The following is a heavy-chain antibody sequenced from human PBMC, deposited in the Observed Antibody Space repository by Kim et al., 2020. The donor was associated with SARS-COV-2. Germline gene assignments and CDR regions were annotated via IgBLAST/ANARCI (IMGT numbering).Heavy chain of an antibody. J-gene: IGHJ3*02. CDR2: IWFGEKSE. Sequence: GGSLRLSCEASGFIFSTFGMHWVRQAPGKGLEWVAVIWFGEKSEYYADYVKGRFTISRDNSKNMVYLQMNSRRAEGTAVYYCARAFEYSTSDAFDIWGQGTMVTVSS. D-gene: IGHD6-6*01. V-gene: IGHV3-33*01. CDR1: GFIFSTFG. CDR3: ARAFEYSTSDAFDI.